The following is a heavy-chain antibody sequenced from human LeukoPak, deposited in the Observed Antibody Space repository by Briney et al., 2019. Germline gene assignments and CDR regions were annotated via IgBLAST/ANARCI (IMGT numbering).Heavy chain of an antibody. Sequence: VASVKVSCKASGGTFSSYAISWVRQAPGQGLEWMGGIIPIFGTANYAQKFQGRVTITADESTSTAYMELSSLRSEDTAVYYCAKSGYSYGYQGLFDYWGQGTLVTVSS. J-gene: IGHJ4*02. CDR2: IIPIFGTA. D-gene: IGHD5-18*01. CDR3: AKSGYSYGYQGLFDY. CDR1: GGTFSSYA. V-gene: IGHV1-69*13.